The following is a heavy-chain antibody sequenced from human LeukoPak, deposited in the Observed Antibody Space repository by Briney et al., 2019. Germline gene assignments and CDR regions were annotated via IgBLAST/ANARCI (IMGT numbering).Heavy chain of an antibody. CDR2: IYTSGST. D-gene: IGHD2-15*01. J-gene: IGHJ5*02. CDR1: GGSISSYY. Sequence: SETLSLTCTVSGGSISSYYGSWVRQPAGKGLEWIGRIYTSGSTNYNPSLKSRVTMSVDTSKNQFSLKLSSVTAADTAVYYCARDGSSYCSGGSCYSGGTSFDPWGQGTLVTVSS. CDR3: ARDGSSYCSGGSCYSGGTSFDP. V-gene: IGHV4-4*07.